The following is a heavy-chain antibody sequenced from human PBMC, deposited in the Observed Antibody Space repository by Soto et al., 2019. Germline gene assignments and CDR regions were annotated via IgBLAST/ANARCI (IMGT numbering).Heavy chain of an antibody. CDR2: INHSGST. D-gene: IGHD1-20*01. V-gene: IGHV4-34*01. Sequence: SETLSLTCAVYGGSFSGYYWSWIRQPPGKGLEWIGEINHSGSTNYNPSLKSRVTISVDTSKNQFSLKLSSVTAADTAVYYCARSPYNWNDGFYFDYWGQGTLVTVSS. J-gene: IGHJ4*02. CDR1: GGSFSGYY. CDR3: ARSPYNWNDGFYFDY.